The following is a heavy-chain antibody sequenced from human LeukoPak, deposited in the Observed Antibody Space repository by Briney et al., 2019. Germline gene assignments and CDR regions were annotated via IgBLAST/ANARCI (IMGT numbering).Heavy chain of an antibody. CDR3: ARRYCGGDCQDWFDP. V-gene: IGHV1-18*01. Sequence: ASVKVSCKASGYTFTSYGINWVRQAPGQGLEWMGWISAYNGNTNYAQKFQGRVTMTTGTSTSTAYMELRSLRSDDTAVYYCARRYCGGDCQDWFDPWGQGTLVTVSS. J-gene: IGHJ5*02. D-gene: IGHD2-21*02. CDR1: GYTFTSYG. CDR2: ISAYNGNT.